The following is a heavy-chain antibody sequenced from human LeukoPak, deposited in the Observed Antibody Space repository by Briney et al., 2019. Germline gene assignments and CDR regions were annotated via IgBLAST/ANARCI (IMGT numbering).Heavy chain of an antibody. CDR1: TGSISSGYYF. Sequence: PSETLSLTCTVSTGSISSGYYFWSWVRQPAGKGLEWIGRIYTTGSANYNPSLKSRVTMSVDTSKNQFSLKLSSVTAADTAVYYCARVRRDGYTKGYYYYYMDVWGKGTTVTISS. D-gene: IGHD5-24*01. CDR2: IYTTGSA. CDR3: ARVRRDGYTKGYYYYYMDV. J-gene: IGHJ6*03. V-gene: IGHV4-61*02.